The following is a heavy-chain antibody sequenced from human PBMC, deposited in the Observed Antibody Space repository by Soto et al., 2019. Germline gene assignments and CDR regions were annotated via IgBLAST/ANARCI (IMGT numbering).Heavy chain of an antibody. J-gene: IGHJ4*02. CDR1: GFTFSSYS. CDR2: ISSSSSYI. D-gene: IGHD6-6*01. Sequence: EVQLVESGGGLVKPGGSLRLSCAASGFTFSSYSMNWVRQAPGKGLEWVSSISSSSSYIYYADSVKGRFTITRDNAKNSLYLQMNSLRAEDTAVYYCARDLYSSSARYFDYWGQGTLVTVSS. CDR3: ARDLYSSSARYFDY. V-gene: IGHV3-21*01.